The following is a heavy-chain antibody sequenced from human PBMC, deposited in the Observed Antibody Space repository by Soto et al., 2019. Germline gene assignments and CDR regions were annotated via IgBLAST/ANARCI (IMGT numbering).Heavy chain of an antibody. V-gene: IGHV3-23*01. CDR2: ISASGDRT. CDR1: GFTLTNYA. Sequence: EVQLLVSGGGSVQPGGSLRLSCEVSGFTLTNYAMSWVRQAPGKGLEWVSQISASGDRTCYADSVKGRFTISKDSSKNTLFLQMNSLRGEDSAVYYCEGSWTWGQGTMVTVSS. CDR3: EGSWT. D-gene: IGHD5-12*01. J-gene: IGHJ3*01.